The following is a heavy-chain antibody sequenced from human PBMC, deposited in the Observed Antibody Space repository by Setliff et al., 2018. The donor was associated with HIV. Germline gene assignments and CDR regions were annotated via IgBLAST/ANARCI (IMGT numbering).Heavy chain of an antibody. CDR2: ISYSGST. J-gene: IGHJ5*02. CDR1: GGSSSNGGYY. D-gene: IGHD6-19*01. Sequence: PSETLSLTCTVSGGSSSNGGYYWGWIRQPPGKGLEWIGSISYSGSTYYTPSLKSRVTISVDTSKNQFSLKLSSVTAADTAVYFCARDHRAIAVAGANWFDPWGQGTLVTVSS. CDR3: ARDHRAIAVAGANWFDP. V-gene: IGHV4-39*07.